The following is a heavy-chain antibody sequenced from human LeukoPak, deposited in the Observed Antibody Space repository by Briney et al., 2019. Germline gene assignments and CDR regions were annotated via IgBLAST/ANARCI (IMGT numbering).Heavy chain of an antibody. J-gene: IGHJ4*02. Sequence: AGKSLRLSCAASGFTFSNYAMHWVRQAPGKGLEWVSLISSGGTYEYYADSVKGRFTISRDNSKNTLYLQLNSLRAEDTAVHYCARDSTYYYDSGSSGPHYFDNWGQGTLVTVSS. CDR3: ARDSTYYYDSGSSGPHYFDN. CDR1: GFTFSNYA. CDR2: ISSGGTYE. V-gene: IGHV3-30*01. D-gene: IGHD3-10*01.